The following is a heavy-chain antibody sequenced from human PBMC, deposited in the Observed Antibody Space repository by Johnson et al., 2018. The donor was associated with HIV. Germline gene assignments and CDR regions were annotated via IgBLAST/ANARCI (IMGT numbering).Heavy chain of an antibody. J-gene: IGHJ1*01. CDR2: FSSGGLT. CDR1: GFTVSSNY. D-gene: IGHD1-26*01. V-gene: IGHV3-53*01. Sequence: EVQLVESGGGLIQPGGSLRLSCAASGFTVSSNYMSWVRQAPGKGLEWVSLFSSGGLTLYGDSVNGRFTISRDNARNSLYLQMNSLRAEDTALYYCARTLKWELGDNVRGLLGLRWAMWG. CDR3: ARTLKWELGDNVRGLLGLRWAM.